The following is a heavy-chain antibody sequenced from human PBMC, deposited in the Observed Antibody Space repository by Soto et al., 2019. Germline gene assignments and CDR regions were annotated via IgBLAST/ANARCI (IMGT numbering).Heavy chain of an antibody. D-gene: IGHD2-2*01. CDR1: GGSISMSNQY. CDR3: ARLPQALYQQNWFDP. V-gene: IGHV4-39*01. CDR2: FYYGGNS. J-gene: IGHJ5*02. Sequence: SDTLSLTCSVSGGSISMSNQYWGWILQPPGKGLEWIGTFYYGGNSFYNPSLRSRVTISENTSKNQFSLQLNFVTAADTAVYYCARLPQALYQQNWFDPWGQGTLVTVSS.